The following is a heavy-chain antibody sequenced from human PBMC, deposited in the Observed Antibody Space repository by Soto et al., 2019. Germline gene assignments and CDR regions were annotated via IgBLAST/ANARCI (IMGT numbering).Heavy chain of an antibody. D-gene: IGHD1-1*01. CDR1: GGSIRNGNYY. Sequence: QVQLQESGPGLVKASQTLSLTCTVSGGSIRNGNYYWSWIRQLPGKGLEWIGNIYYIGTTSYNPSLKNRVIISIDTSKNQFSLELTSVLAADTAVYYCAKNETTRPGFDPWGQGTLVTVSS. V-gene: IGHV4-31*03. CDR3: AKNETTRPGFDP. J-gene: IGHJ5*02. CDR2: IYYIGTT.